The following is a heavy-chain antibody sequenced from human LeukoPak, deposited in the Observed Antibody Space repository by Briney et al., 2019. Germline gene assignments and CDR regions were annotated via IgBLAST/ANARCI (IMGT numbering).Heavy chain of an antibody. V-gene: IGHV3-15*01. CDR3: TTDILYCGGDCYPIGDV. J-gene: IGHJ6*02. CDR2: IKSKTDGGTT. Sequence: GGSLRLSCAASGFTFSSYSMNWVRQAPGKGLEWVGRIKSKTDGGTTDYAAPVKGRFTISRDDSKNTLYLQMNSLKTEDTAVYYCTTDILYCGGDCYPIGDVWGQGTTVTVSS. CDR1: GFTFSSYS. D-gene: IGHD2-21*02.